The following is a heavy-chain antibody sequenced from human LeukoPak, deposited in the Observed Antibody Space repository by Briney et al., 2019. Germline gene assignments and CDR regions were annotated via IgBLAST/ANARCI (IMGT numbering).Heavy chain of an antibody. D-gene: IGHD6-13*01. V-gene: IGHV1-46*01. CDR2: INPSGGST. J-gene: IGHJ4*02. Sequence: GASVKVSCKASGYTFTSYYMHWVRQAPGQGLEWMGIINPSGGSTSYAQKFQGRVTMTRDMSTSTVYMELSSLRAEDTAMYYCAKGGGTGYSSSWYSNWGQGTLVTVSS. CDR3: AKGGGTGYSSSWYSN. CDR1: GYTFTSYY.